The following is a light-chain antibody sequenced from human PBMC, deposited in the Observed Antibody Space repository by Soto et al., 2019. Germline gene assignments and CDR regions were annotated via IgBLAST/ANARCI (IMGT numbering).Light chain of an antibody. V-gene: IGLV2-14*01. CDR1: SSDVGGYNY. CDR3: TSYTHTTTVV. J-gene: IGLJ2*01. Sequence: QSALTQPASVSGSPGQSITISCTGTSSDVGGYNYVSWYQQHPGKAPKLMIYEVSNRPSGFSNRFSGSKTVNTASLTISGLQSEDVADYYCTSYTHTTTVVFGGGTKLTVL. CDR2: EVS.